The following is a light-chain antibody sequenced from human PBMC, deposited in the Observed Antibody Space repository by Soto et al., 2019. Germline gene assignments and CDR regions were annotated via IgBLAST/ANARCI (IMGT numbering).Light chain of an antibody. CDR3: QSRFRTRWT. CDR1: QSISNY. Sequence: DVQMTQSPSSLSASVGDRVTITCRASQSISNYLNWYQQKPGKAPKLLIYAASSMQSGVPSRFSGRGYEKDFTLTISSLQPDDSATYFCQSRFRTRWTFGEGSKVEV. V-gene: IGKV1-39*01. CDR2: AAS. J-gene: IGKJ1*01.